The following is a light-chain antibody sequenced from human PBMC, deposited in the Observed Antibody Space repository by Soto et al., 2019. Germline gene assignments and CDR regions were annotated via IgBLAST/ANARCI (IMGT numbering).Light chain of an antibody. CDR2: WAS. CDR3: QQYYSTPWT. V-gene: IGKV4-1*01. J-gene: IGKJ1*01. Sequence: DIVMTQSPDSLAVSLGERATINCKSSQRVLSSSNNKNYLAWYQQKPGQPPKLLIYWASTRESGVPDRFSGSGSGTDFTLTISSLQAEDVAVYYCQQYYSTPWTFGQGTKVDIK. CDR1: QRVLSSSNNKNY.